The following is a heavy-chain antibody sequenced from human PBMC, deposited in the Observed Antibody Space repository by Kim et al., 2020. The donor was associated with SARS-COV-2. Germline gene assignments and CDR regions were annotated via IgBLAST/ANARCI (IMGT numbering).Heavy chain of an antibody. CDR2: T. J-gene: IGHJ3*02. CDR3: ARSTGLRAFDI. V-gene: IGHV4-39*07. Sequence: THASPSLKTRVTISIDTSKNQFSLKLSSVTAADTAVYYCARSTGLRAFDIWGQGTMVTVSS.